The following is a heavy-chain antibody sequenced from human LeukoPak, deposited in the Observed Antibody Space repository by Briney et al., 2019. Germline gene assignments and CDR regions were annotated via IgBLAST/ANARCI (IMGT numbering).Heavy chain of an antibody. CDR3: ARDMWYYYGSGTDYYGMDV. V-gene: IGHV3-7*04. CDR1: GFTFSSYA. CDR2: IKQDGSEK. J-gene: IGHJ6*02. D-gene: IGHD3-10*01. Sequence: GGSLRLSCAASGFTFSSYAMSWVRQAPGKGLEWVANIKQDGSEKYYVDSVKGRFTISRDNAKNSLYLQMNSLRAEDTAVYYCARDMWYYYGSGTDYYGMDVWGQGTTVTVSS.